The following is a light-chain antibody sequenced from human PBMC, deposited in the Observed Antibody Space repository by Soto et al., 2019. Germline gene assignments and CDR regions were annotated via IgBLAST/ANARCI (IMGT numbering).Light chain of an antibody. CDR3: QQYHIWPPWT. Sequence: EIVMTQSPATLSVSPGERATLSCRANESIISDLAWYQQRPGQPPRLLIYGASNRATGIPARFSGSGSGTEFTLTITNLQSEDFADYYCQQYHIWPPWTFGQGTKVEI. V-gene: IGKV3-15*01. CDR1: ESIISD. J-gene: IGKJ1*01. CDR2: GAS.